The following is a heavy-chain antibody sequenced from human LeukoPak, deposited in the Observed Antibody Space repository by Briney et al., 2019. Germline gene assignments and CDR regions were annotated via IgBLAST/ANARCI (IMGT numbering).Heavy chain of an antibody. CDR3: AGASYCSSTSCYYEGAFDI. J-gene: IGHJ3*02. CDR1: GYSISSGYY. Sequence: SETLSLTCTVSGYSISSGYYWGWIRQPPGKGLEWIGSIYHSGSTYYNPSLKSRVTISVDTSKNQFSLKLSSVTAADTAVYYCAGASYCSSTSCYYEGAFDIWGQGTMVTVSS. CDR2: IYHSGST. V-gene: IGHV4-38-2*02. D-gene: IGHD2-2*01.